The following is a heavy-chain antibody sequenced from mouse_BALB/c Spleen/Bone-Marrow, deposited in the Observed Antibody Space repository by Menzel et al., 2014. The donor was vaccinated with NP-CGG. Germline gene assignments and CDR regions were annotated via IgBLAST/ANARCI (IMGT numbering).Heavy chain of an antibody. CDR2: IYPGSGST. CDR1: GYTFTSYW. J-gene: IGHJ3*01. CDR3: TSLRLPY. V-gene: IGHV1S22*01. Sequence: LQQSGSELVRPGASVKLSCKASGYTFTSYWMHWGKQRPGQGLEWIGNIYPGSGSTNYDEKFKSKATLTVDTSSSTAYMQLSSLTSEDSAVYYCTSLRLPYWGQGTLVTVSA. D-gene: IGHD1-2*01.